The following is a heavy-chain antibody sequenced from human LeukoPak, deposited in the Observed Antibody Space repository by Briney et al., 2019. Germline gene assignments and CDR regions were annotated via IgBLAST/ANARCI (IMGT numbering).Heavy chain of an antibody. D-gene: IGHD3-10*01. J-gene: IGHJ4*02. CDR3: ATGAGFGELLSLDY. CDR1: GYTFTSYY. Sequence: ASVKVSCKASGYTFTSYYMHWVRQAPGQGLEWMGIINPSGGSTSYAQKFQGRVTMTEDTSTDTAYMELSSLRSEDTAVYYCATGAGFGELLSLDYWGQGTLVTVSS. CDR2: INPSGGST. V-gene: IGHV1-46*01.